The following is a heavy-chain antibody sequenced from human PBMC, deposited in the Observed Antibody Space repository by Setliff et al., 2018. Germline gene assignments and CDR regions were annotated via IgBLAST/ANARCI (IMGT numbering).Heavy chain of an antibody. D-gene: IGHD2-8*02. CDR3: TVYNTGSSKDHY. J-gene: IGHJ4*02. Sequence: SETLSLTCTVSGYSISSGYYWGWIRQPPGKGLEWIGTIYHSGSTYYNPSLKSRVTISVDTSKNQFSLKLSSVTAADTALYYCTVYNTGSSKDHYWGQGTPVTVSS. CDR1: GYSISSGYY. V-gene: IGHV4-38-2*02. CDR2: IYHSGST.